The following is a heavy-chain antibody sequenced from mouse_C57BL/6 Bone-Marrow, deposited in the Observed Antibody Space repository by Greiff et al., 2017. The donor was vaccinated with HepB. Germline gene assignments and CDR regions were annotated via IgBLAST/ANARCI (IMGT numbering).Heavy chain of an antibody. D-gene: IGHD1-1*01. CDR3: TRVDYYGSSYVYFDV. Sequence: EVNLVESGEGLVKPGGSLKLSCAASGFTFSSYAMSWVRQTPEKRLEWVAYISSGGDYIYYADTVKGRFTISRDNARNTLYLQMSSLKSEDTAMYYCTRVDYYGSSYVYFDVWGTGTTVTVSS. J-gene: IGHJ1*03. CDR1: GFTFSSYA. V-gene: IGHV5-9-1*02. CDR2: ISSGGDYI.